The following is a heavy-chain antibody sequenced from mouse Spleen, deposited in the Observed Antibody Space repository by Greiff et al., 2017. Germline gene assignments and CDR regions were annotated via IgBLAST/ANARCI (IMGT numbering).Heavy chain of an antibody. Sequence: VQLQQPGAELVKPGASVKMSCRASGYTFTSYWITXVKQRPGQGLEWIGDIYPGSGSTNYNEKFKSKATLTVDTSSSTAYMQLSSLTSEDSAVYYCARGRGYYFDYWGQGTTLTVSS. CDR2: IYPGSGST. V-gene: IGHV1-55*01. J-gene: IGHJ2*01. CDR1: GYTFTSYW. CDR3: ARGRGYYFDY.